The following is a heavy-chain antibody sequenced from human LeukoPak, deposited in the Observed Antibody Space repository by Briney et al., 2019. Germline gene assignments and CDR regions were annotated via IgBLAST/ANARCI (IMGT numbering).Heavy chain of an antibody. CDR2: ISAYNGNT. D-gene: IGHD6-6*01. V-gene: IGHV1-18*01. CDR1: GYTFTSYG. J-gene: IGHJ6*03. CDR3: ARRSSSVYYYYYMDV. Sequence: ASVRVSCKASGYTFTSYGISWVRQAPGQGLEWMGWISAYNGNTNYAQKLQGRVTMTTDTSTSTAYMELRSLRSDDTAVYYCARRSSSVYYYYYMDVWGKGTTVTVSS.